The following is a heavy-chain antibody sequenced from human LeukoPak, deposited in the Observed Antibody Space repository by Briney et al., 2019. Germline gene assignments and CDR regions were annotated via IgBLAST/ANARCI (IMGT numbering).Heavy chain of an antibody. CDR3: ARVGYSYGD. CDR1: GFTFSSYE. CDR2: ISSSGSTI. Sequence: AGGSLTLSCAVSGFTFSSYEMNWVRQAPGKGLEWVSYISSSGSTIYYADFVKGRFTISRNNAKNSLSLQTNSQRAEDTAVYYCARVGYSYGDRGQGTLVTVSS. V-gene: IGHV3-48*03. D-gene: IGHD5-18*01. J-gene: IGHJ4*02.